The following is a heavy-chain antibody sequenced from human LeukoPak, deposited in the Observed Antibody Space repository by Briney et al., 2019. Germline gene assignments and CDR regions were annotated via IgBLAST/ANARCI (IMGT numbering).Heavy chain of an antibody. V-gene: IGHV4-39*07. CDR2: IYYSGST. CDR3: ARAPRIAARSSFRN. J-gene: IGHJ4*02. Sequence: KNSETLSLTCTVSGGSISSSSYYWGWIRQPPGKGLEWIGSIYYSGSTYYNPSLKSRVTISVDTSKNQFSLKLSSVTAADTAVYYCARAPRIAARSSFRNWGQGTLVTVSS. D-gene: IGHD6-6*01. CDR1: GGSISSSSYY.